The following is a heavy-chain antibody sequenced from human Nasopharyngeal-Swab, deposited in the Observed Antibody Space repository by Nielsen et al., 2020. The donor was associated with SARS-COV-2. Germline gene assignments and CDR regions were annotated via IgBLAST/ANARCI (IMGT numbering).Heavy chain of an antibody. CDR2: ISSSSTI. CDR3: AREHITMVRGGDY. J-gene: IGHJ4*02. Sequence: GESLKISCAASGFTFSSYSMNWVRQAPGKGLEWVSYISSSSTIYYADSVKGRFTISRDNAKNSLYLQMNSLRAEDTAVYYCAREHITMVRGGDYWGQGTLVTVSS. V-gene: IGHV3-48*04. CDR1: GFTFSSYS. D-gene: IGHD3-10*01.